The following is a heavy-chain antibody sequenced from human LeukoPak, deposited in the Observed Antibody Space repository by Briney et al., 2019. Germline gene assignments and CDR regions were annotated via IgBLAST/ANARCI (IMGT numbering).Heavy chain of an antibody. CDR3: ARDEGAFDY. Sequence: GGSLRLSCAASGFTFSSYWMHWVRQAPGKGLEWVSSISSSSSYIYYADSVKGRFTISRDNAKNSLYLQMNSLRAEDTAVYYCARDEGAFDYWGQGTLVTVSS. CDR1: GFTFSSYW. J-gene: IGHJ4*02. CDR2: ISSSSSYI. V-gene: IGHV3-21*01. D-gene: IGHD1-26*01.